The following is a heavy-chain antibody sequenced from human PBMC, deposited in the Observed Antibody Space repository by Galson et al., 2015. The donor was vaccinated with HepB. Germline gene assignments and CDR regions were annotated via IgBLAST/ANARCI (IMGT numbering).Heavy chain of an antibody. CDR2: ISSSSSTI. D-gene: IGHD2-15*01. CDR3: VVAAQGRYYYYGMAV. CDR1: GFTFSSYS. Sequence: SLRLSCAASGFTFSSYSMNWVRQAPGKGLEWVSYISSSSSTIYYADSVKGRYTISRDNAKNSLYLQMNSLRAEDTAVYYCVVAAQGRYYYYGMAVWGQGTTVTVSS. J-gene: IGHJ6*02. V-gene: IGHV3-48*04.